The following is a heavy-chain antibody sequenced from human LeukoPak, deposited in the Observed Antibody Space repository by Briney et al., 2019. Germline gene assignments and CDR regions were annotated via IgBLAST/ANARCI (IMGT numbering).Heavy chain of an antibody. CDR1: GFTFSSYA. D-gene: IGHD1-26*01. V-gene: IGHV3-30*04. CDR2: ISYDGSNK. Sequence: GGSLRLSCAASGFTFSSYATHWVRRAPGKGLEWVAVISYDGSNKYYADSVKGRFTISRDNSKNTLYLQMNSLRAEDTAVYYCAKIVGATTSGDYWGQGTLVTVSS. CDR3: AKIVGATTSGDY. J-gene: IGHJ4*02.